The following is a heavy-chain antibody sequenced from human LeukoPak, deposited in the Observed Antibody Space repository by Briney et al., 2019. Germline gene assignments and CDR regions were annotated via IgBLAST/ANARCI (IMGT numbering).Heavy chain of an antibody. V-gene: IGHV3-30-3*01. CDR3: ARSEIIVVPAYTYGMDV. J-gene: IGHJ6*02. D-gene: IGHD2-2*01. Sequence: GRSLRLSCAASGFTFSGYAMHWVRQAPGKGLEWVAVISYDGSNKYYADSVKGRFTISRDNSKNTPYLQMNSLRAEDTAVYYCARSEIIVVPAYTYGMDVWGQGTTVTVSS. CDR2: ISYDGSNK. CDR1: GFTFSGYA.